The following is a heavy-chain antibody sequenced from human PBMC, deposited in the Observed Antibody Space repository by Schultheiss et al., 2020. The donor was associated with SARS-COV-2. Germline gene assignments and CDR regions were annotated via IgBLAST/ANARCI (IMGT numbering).Heavy chain of an antibody. V-gene: IGHV5-51*01. D-gene: IGHD4-23*01. CDR2: IYPGDSDT. CDR3: ATEGAATYGGNSMRWFDP. Sequence: GESLKISCKGSGYSFTSYWIGWVRQMPGKGLEWMGIIYPGDSDTRYSPSFQGQVTISADKSISTAYLQWSSLKASDTAVYYCATEGAATYGGNSMRWFDPWGQGTLVTVSS. J-gene: IGHJ5*02. CDR1: GYSFTSYW.